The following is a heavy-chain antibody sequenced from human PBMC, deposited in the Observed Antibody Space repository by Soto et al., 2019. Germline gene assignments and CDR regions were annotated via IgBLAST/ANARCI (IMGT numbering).Heavy chain of an antibody. J-gene: IGHJ6*02. CDR1: GYTFTSYY. Sequence: ASVKVSCKASGYTFTSYYMNWVRQAPGQGLEWMGIINPSGGSTSYAQKFQGRVTMTRDTSTSTVYMELSSLRSEDTAVYYCARASDPIFGPTQKTNYGMDVWGQGTTVTVSS. V-gene: IGHV1-46*01. CDR3: ARASDPIFGPTQKTNYGMDV. D-gene: IGHD3-3*01. CDR2: INPSGGST.